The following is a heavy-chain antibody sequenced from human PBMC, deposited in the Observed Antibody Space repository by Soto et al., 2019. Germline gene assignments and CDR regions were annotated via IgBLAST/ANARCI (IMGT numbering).Heavy chain of an antibody. CDR2: INPNSGGT. CDR3: ARDLIVVVVAASWYFDY. J-gene: IGHJ4*02. V-gene: IGHV1-2*02. D-gene: IGHD2-15*01. CDR1: GYTFTGYY. Sequence: ASVKVSCKASGYTFTGYYMHWVRQAPGQGLEWMGWINPNSGGTNYAQKFQGRVTMTRDTSISTAYMELSRLRSDDTAVYYCARDLIVVVVAASWYFDYWGQGTLVTVSS.